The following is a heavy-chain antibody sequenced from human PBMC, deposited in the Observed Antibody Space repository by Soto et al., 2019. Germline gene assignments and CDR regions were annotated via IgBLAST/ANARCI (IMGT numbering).Heavy chain of an antibody. CDR1: GGSISSGDYY. J-gene: IGHJ5*02. D-gene: IGHD3-10*01. CDR2: IYYSGST. Sequence: NPSETLSLTCTVSGGSISSGDYYWMWIRHPPGKGLEWIGYIYYSGSTYYNPSLKSRVTISVDTSKNQFSLKLSSVTAADTAVYYCARGDAVTMVRGVSPGWFDPWGQGTLVTVSS. CDR3: ARGDAVTMVRGVSPGWFDP. V-gene: IGHV4-30-4*01.